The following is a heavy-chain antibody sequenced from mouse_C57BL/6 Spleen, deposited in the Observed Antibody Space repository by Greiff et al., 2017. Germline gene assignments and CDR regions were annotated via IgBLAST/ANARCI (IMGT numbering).Heavy chain of an antibody. CDR1: GFTFSSYA. J-gene: IGHJ1*03. CDR3: ARDRDGYYDWYFDV. V-gene: IGHV5-4*01. CDR2: ISDGGSYT. Sequence: EVQRVESGGGLVKPGGSLKLSCAASGFTFSSYAMSWVRQTPEKRLEWVATISDGGSYTYYPDNVKGRFTISRDNAKNNLYLQMSHLKSEDTAMYYCARDRDGYYDWYFDVWGTGTTVTVSS. D-gene: IGHD2-3*01.